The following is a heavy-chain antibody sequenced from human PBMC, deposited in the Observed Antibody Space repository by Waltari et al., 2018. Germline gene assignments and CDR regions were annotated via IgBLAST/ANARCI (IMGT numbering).Heavy chain of an antibody. Sequence: QVQLQESGPGLVKPSETLSLTCTVSGGSISSYYWSWIRQPPGKGLEWIGYIYYSGSNNDDSSRNGRVTISVDTSKNQFSRKLSSVTAADTAVYYCAIGRDRYNSEYYFDYWGQVTLVTVSA. D-gene: IGHD5-12*01. CDR2: IYYSGSN. V-gene: IGHV4-59*01. CDR3: AIGRDRYNSEYYFDY. CDR1: GGSISSYY. J-gene: IGHJ4*02.